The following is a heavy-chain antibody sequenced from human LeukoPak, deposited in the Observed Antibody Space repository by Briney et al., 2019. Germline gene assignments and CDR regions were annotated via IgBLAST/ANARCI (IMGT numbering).Heavy chain of an antibody. V-gene: IGHV1-2*02. Sequence: ASVKVSCKASGYTFTDYYIQWLRKAPGQGLEWMGWINPNSGGTNSAQKFQGRVTMTRDTSVSTAYMELSGLRSDDTAVYYCARDHCTSSGCYEYYYYGVDVWGQGTTVTVSS. CDR1: GYTFTDYY. CDR2: INPNSGGT. D-gene: IGHD2-2*01. J-gene: IGHJ6*02. CDR3: ARDHCTSSGCYEYYYYGVDV.